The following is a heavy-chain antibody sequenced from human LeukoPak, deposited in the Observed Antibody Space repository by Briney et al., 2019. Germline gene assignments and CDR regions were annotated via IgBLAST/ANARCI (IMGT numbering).Heavy chain of an antibody. J-gene: IGHJ4*02. D-gene: IGHD1-26*01. Sequence: SETLSLTCAVSGGSFSGYYWTWIRQPPGKGLEWIGEINHSGSANYNPSLMSRVTISLDTSKNQFSLKLSSVTAADTAVYYCARGPGGYFPYYFDYWGQGTLVTVSS. CDR2: INHSGSA. CDR3: ARGPGGYFPYYFDY. CDR1: GGSFSGYY. V-gene: IGHV4-34*01.